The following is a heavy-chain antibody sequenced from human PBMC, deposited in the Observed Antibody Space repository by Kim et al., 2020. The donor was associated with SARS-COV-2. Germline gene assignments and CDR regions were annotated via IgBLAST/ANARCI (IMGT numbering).Heavy chain of an antibody. D-gene: IGHD3-22*01. V-gene: IGHV3-9*01. CDR3: TRCDSYYYGMDV. J-gene: IGHJ6*02. Sequence: IGYADSVKGRFTISRDNAKNSLYVQMNSRRAEDTAFYYCTRCDSYYYGMDVWGQGTTVTVSS. CDR2: I.